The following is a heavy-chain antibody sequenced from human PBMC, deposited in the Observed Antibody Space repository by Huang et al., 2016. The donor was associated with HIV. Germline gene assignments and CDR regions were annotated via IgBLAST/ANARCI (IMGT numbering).Heavy chain of an antibody. CDR2: INHLGSP. V-gene: IGHV4-34*02. CDR3: ARDATKNPRGWFDP. J-gene: IGHJ5*02. Sequence: QVHLQQWGEGLLKSAETLSLTCAVYGGSLCGYYWSWLRQTPGKGMEWIGEINHLGSPNYNPSLKSRVSISMDGSKKQLSLKLRSISDADTAVYFCARDATKNPRGWFDPWGQGTLVTVSS. CDR1: GGSLCGYY. D-gene: IGHD3-10*01.